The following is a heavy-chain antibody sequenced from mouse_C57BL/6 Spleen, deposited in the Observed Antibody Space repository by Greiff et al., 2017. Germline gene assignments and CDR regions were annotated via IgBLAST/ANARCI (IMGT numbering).Heavy chain of an antibody. V-gene: IGHV1-63*01. D-gene: IGHD1-1*01. Sequence: LEESGAELVRPGPSVKMSCKASGYTFTNYWIGWAKQRPGHGLEWIGDIYPGGGYTNYNEKFKGKATLTADKSSSTAYMQFSSLTSEDSAIYYCARSTYGSSYWYFDVWGTGTTVTVSS. CDR2: IYPGGGYT. CDR3: ARSTYGSSYWYFDV. CDR1: GYTFTNYW. J-gene: IGHJ1*03.